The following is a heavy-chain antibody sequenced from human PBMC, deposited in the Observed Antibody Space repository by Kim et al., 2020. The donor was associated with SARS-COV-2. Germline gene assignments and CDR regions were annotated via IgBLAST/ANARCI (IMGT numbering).Heavy chain of an antibody. D-gene: IGHD3-10*01. V-gene: IGHV4-61*01. J-gene: IGHJ5*02. CDR2: IYYSGST. Sequence: SETLSLTCTVSGGSVSSGSYYWSWIRQPPGKGLEWIGYIYYSGSTNYNPSLKSRVTISVDTSKNQFSLKLSSVTAADTAVYYCARDQLWFGNSAWFDPWGQGNLVTVSS. CDR1: GGSVSSGSYY. CDR3: ARDQLWFGNSAWFDP.